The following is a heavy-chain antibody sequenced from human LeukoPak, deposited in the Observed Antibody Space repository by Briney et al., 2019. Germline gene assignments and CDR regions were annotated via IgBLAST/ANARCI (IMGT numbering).Heavy chain of an antibody. V-gene: IGHV3-30*18. Sequence: GGSLRLSCAASEFTFSSYGMHWVRQAPGKGLEWVAVISYDGSDKYYADSVKGRFTISRDNSKNTLYLQMNSLRAEDTAVYYCAKDVGLGMIYYGMNVWGQGTTVTVSS. J-gene: IGHJ6*02. CDR2: ISYDGSDK. CDR3: AKDVGLGMIYYGMNV. D-gene: IGHD3/OR15-3a*01. CDR1: EFTFSSYG.